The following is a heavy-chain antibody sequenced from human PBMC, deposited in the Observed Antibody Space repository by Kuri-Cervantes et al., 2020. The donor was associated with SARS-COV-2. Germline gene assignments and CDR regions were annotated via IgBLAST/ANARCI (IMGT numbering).Heavy chain of an antibody. J-gene: IGHJ6*03. CDR2: INPKSGAS. CDR1: GYTLTELS. V-gene: IGHV1-2*02. Sequence: ASVKVSCKVSGYTLTELSMHWVRQAPGKGLEWMGWINPKSGASSYAQKFQGRVTMTRATSINTVYMELSTLRSDDTAVYFCVKDVVSTFCAWGNCYISSYMDVWGRGTTVTVSS. CDR3: VKDVVSTFCAWGNCYISSYMDV. D-gene: IGHD2-2*02.